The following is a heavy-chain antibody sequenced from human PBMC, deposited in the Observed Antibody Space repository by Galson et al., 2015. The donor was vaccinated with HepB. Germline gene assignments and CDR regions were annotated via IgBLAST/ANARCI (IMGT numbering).Heavy chain of an antibody. CDR3: ARQGQGSYFDY. V-gene: IGHV4-39*01. D-gene: IGHD3-10*01. J-gene: IGHJ4*02. Sequence: SETLSLTCTVSGGSISSSSYYWGWIRQPPGKGLEWIGSIYYSGSTYYNPSLKSRVTISVDTSKNQFSLKLSSVTAADTAVYYCARQGQGSYFDYWGQGTLVTVSS. CDR1: GGSISSSSYY. CDR2: IYYSGST.